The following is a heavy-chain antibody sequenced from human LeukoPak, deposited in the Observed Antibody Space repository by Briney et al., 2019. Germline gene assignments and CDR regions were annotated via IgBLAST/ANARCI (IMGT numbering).Heavy chain of an antibody. CDR3: AKDGSSGSFSYYYYGMDV. CDR1: GFTFSSYG. J-gene: IGHJ6*04. Sequence: GGSLRLSCAASGFTFSSYGMHWVRQAPGKGLEWVAVISYDGSNKYYADSVKGRFTISRDSSKNTLYLQMNSLRAEDTAVYYCAKDGSSGSFSYYYYGMDVWGKGTTVTVSS. D-gene: IGHD3-10*01. V-gene: IGHV3-30*18. CDR2: ISYDGSNK.